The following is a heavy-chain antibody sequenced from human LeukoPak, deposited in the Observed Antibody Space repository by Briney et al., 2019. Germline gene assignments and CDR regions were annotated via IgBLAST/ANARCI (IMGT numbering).Heavy chain of an antibody. D-gene: IGHD6-13*01. V-gene: IGHV4-39*02. CDR2: IHYSGST. Sequence: ASETLSLTCTVSGVSISSSNYYWGWIRQPPGKGLEWIGSIHYSGSTYYNPSLKSRVTISVDTSKNHFSLKLSSVTAADTAVYYCARGLMMAVAGRGEFHYWGQGTLVTVSS. J-gene: IGHJ4*02. CDR1: GVSISSSNYY. CDR3: ARGLMMAVAGRGEFHY.